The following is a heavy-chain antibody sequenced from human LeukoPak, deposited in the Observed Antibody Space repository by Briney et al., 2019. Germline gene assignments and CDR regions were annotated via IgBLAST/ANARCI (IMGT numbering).Heavy chain of an antibody. V-gene: IGHV4-34*01. D-gene: IGHD3-10*01. Sequence: PSETLSLTCAVYGGSFSGYYWSWIRQPPGKGLEWIGEINHGGSTNYNPSLKSRVTISVDTSKNRFSLKLSSVTAADTAVYYCARRGDWYYYYYYMDVWGKGTTVTASS. CDR2: INHGGST. CDR3: ARRGDWYYYYYYMDV. J-gene: IGHJ6*03. CDR1: GGSFSGYY.